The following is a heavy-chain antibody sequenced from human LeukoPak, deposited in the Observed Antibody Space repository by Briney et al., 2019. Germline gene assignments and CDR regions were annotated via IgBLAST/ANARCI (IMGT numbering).Heavy chain of an antibody. D-gene: IGHD3-3*01. CDR2: ISAYNGNT. J-gene: IGHJ4*02. V-gene: IGHV1-18*01. Sequence: GASVKVSCKASGYTFTSYGISWVRQAPGQGLVWMGWISAYNGNTNYAQKLQGRVTMTTDTSTSTAYMELRSLRSDDTAVYYCARGGKIFGVAYYFDYWGQGTLVTVSS. CDR3: ARGGKIFGVAYYFDY. CDR1: GYTFTSYG.